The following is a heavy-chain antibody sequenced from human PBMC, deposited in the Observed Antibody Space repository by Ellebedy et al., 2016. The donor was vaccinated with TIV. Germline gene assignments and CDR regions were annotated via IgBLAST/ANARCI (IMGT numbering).Heavy chain of an antibody. CDR3: TRDLYSDSGSPSDI. V-gene: IGHV1-18*01. CDR1: GYSFTNYG. D-gene: IGHD4-11*01. CDR2: ISAHNRNT. J-gene: IGHJ4*02. Sequence: ASVKVSXXTSGYSFTNYGISWVRQAPGQGLEWLGWISAHNRNTNYAQKLRGRLILTTDTSSSTAYMELRSLRSDDTAVYYCTRDLYSDSGSPSDIWGQGTLVTVSS.